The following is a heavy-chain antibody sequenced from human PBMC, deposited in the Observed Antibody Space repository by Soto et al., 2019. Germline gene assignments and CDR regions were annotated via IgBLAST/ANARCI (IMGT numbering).Heavy chain of an antibody. Sequence: EVQLLESGGGLVQPGGSLRLSCAASGFTFSTHVMTWVRQAPGKGLEWVSGITGSGGSIFYADSVRGRFTISRDNSKKTLYRKMNGLSPADTAKYSGAKDIQGGSYSPPHKYAMAVGGQGTPVTVSS. J-gene: IGHJ6*02. CDR1: GFTFSTHV. CDR2: ITGSGGSI. V-gene: IGHV3-23*01. CDR3: AKDIQGGSYSPPHKYAMAV. D-gene: IGHD1-26*01.